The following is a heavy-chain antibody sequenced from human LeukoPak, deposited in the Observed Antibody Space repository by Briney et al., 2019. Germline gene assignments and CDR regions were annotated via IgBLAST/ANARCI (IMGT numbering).Heavy chain of an antibody. D-gene: IGHD3-22*01. J-gene: IGHJ3*02. CDR3: ARDVYKYDSSGSRAFDI. CDR2: SYYSGST. CDR1: GGSISSSSYY. Sequence: SETLSLTCTVSGGSISSSSYYWSWIRQPPGKGLEWIGYSYYSGSTNYNPSLKSRVTISVDTSKNQFSLKLCSVTAADTAVYYCARDVYKYDSSGSRAFDIWGQGTMVTVSS. V-gene: IGHV4-61*01.